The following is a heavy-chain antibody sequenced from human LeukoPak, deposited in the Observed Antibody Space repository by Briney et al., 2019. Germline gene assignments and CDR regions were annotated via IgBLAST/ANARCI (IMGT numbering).Heavy chain of an antibody. D-gene: IGHD3-16*01. CDR2: ISSSSSYI. Sequence: PGGSLRLSCTASGFTFRDYAMHWVRQAPGKGLEWVSSISSSSSYIYYADSVKGRFTISRDNAKNSLYLQMNSLRAEDTAVYYCARDPYDYVWGSVSEGGYWGQGTLVTVSS. J-gene: IGHJ4*02. CDR1: GFTFRDYA. CDR3: ARDPYDYVWGSVSEGGY. V-gene: IGHV3-21*01.